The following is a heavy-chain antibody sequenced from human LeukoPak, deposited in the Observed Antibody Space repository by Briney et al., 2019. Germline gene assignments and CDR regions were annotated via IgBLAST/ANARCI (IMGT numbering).Heavy chain of an antibody. CDR3: ARHRDDYGDYDAFDI. CDR2: ISYSGTT. CDR1: GGSIAATTYH. J-gene: IGHJ3*02. Sequence: SETLSLTCTVSGGSIAATTYHWAWIRKPPGKGLEWIGSISYSGTTYYKPSLKSRVPISVDTSKNRFSLNLPSVTAADTALYHCARHRDDYGDYDAFDIWGQGTMVTVSS. D-gene: IGHD4-17*01. V-gene: IGHV4-39*01.